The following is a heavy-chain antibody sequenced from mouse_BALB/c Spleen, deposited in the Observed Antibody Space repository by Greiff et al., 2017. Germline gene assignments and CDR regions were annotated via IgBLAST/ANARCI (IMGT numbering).Heavy chain of an antibody. CDR2: IYPYNGGT. V-gene: IGHV1S29*02. CDR1: GYTFTDYN. Sequence: VHVKQSGPELVKPGASVKISCKASGYTFTDYNMHWVKQSHGKSLEWIGYIYPYNGGTGYNQKFKSKATLTVDNSSSTAYMELRSLTSEDSAVYYCATYYGNYMDYWGQGTSVTVSS. CDR3: ATYYGNYMDY. D-gene: IGHD2-10*01. J-gene: IGHJ4*01.